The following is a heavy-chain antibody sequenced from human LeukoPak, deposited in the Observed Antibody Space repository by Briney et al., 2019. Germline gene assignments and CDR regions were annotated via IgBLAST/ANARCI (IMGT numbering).Heavy chain of an antibody. CDR1: GGSISSSSYY. D-gene: IGHD6-13*01. V-gene: IGHV4-39*01. J-gene: IGHJ4*02. Sequence: SETLSLTXTVSGGSISSSSYYWGWIRQPPGKGLEWIGRIYYSGSTYYNPSLKSRVTISVDTSNNQFSLKLSSVTAADTAVYYCARHAPAAGFDYWGQGTLVTVSS. CDR2: IYYSGST. CDR3: ARHAPAAGFDY.